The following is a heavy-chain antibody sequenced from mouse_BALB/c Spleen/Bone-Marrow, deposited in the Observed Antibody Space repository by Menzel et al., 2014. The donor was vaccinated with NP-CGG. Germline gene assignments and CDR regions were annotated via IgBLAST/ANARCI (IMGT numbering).Heavy chain of an antibody. CDR3: TRGGNWDDFDV. CDR2: ISSGSSTI. D-gene: IGHD4-1*01. CDR1: GFTFSSFG. V-gene: IGHV5-17*02. Sequence: EVKLEESGGGLVQPGGSRRLSCAASGFTFSSFGMHWVRQAPEKGLEWVAYISSGSSTIFYVDTVKGRFTISRDNPKNTLFLQMTSLRSEDTAMYYCTRGGNWDDFDVWGAGTTVTVSP. J-gene: IGHJ1*01.